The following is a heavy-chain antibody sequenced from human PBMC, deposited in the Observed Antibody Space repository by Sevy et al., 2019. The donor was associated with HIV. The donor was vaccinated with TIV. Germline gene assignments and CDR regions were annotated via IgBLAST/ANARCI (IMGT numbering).Heavy chain of an antibody. Sequence: GGSLRLSCAASGFTFSSSIINWVRQAPGKGLEWVSSISGTGSTIYYADSMKGRFTISRENAKNFLYLQMHSLRDEDTAVYYCARSDYGDYVGWFDPWGQGTLVTVSS. CDR1: GFTFSSSI. D-gene: IGHD4-17*01. V-gene: IGHV3-48*02. CDR2: ISGTGSTI. CDR3: ARSDYGDYVGWFDP. J-gene: IGHJ5*02.